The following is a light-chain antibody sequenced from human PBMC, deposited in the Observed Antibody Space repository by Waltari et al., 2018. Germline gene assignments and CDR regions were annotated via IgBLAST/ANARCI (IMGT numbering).Light chain of an antibody. CDR1: SSDVGAYNY. J-gene: IGLJ3*02. Sequence: QSALTQPRSVSGSPGQSVTISCTGSSSDVGAYNYVSWYQQHPGKAPKLFIYDVSMRPSGVPDRFSGSKSGNTASLTISGLQAEDEADYYCCPFAGSYTWVFGGGTRLTVL. CDR3: CPFAGSYTWV. V-gene: IGLV2-11*01. CDR2: DVS.